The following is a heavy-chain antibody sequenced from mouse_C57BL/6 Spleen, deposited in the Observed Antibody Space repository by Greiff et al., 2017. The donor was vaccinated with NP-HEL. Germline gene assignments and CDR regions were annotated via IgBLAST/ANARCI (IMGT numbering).Heavy chain of an antibody. CDR1: GFTFSSYA. Sequence: EVKLVESGEGLVKPGGSLKLSCAASGFTFSSYAMSWVRQTPEKRLEWVAYISSGGDYIYYADTVKGRSTISRDNARNTLYLQMSSLKSEDTTMYYCTREDYAMDYWGQGTSVTVSS. CDR2: ISSGGDYI. J-gene: IGHJ4*01. V-gene: IGHV5-9-1*02. CDR3: TREDYAMDY.